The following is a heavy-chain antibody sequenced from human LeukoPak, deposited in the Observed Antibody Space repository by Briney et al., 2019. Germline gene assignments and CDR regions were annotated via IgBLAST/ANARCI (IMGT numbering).Heavy chain of an antibody. CDR3: ARDPSHSRGWFNS. CDR2: MYSSGSA. Sequence: SETLSLTCTVSGGSISSYYWSWIRQPAGGGLEWVGRMYSSGSADYNPSLKSRVTMSVDTSKNQFSLKLSDVTAADSAVYYCARDPSHSRGWFNSWGQGTLVTVSS. CDR1: GGSISSYY. D-gene: IGHD6-19*01. J-gene: IGHJ5*01. V-gene: IGHV4-4*07.